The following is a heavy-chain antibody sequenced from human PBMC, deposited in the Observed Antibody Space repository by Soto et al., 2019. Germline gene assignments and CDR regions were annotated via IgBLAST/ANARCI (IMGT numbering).Heavy chain of an antibody. V-gene: IGHV3-23*01. CDR3: AKDSTSYNGVYDPFDI. Sequence: GGSLRLSCESSGCPFSTYAMSWVRQGPGKGLEWVAVIGGTAVSTDCADSLKGRCTVSRDNSKNTVYLQLDSLRDDDTAIYYCAKDSTSYNGVYDPFDIWGQGTMVTVSS. CDR2: IGGTAVST. CDR1: GCPFSTYA. J-gene: IGHJ3*02. D-gene: IGHD1-1*01.